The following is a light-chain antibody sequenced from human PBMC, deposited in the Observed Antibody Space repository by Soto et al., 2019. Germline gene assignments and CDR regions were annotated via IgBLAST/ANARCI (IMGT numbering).Light chain of an antibody. V-gene: IGLV4-69*01. CDR2: LSSDGSH. J-gene: IGLJ2*01. Sequence: QLVLTQSPSASASLGASVKLTCTLSSGHSSYAIAWHQQQPEKGPRYLMKLSSDGSHSKGDGIPDRFSGSSSGAERYLTISSXQSEXEADYYCQTWDTGARVVFGGGTKLTVL. CDR3: QTWDTGARVV. CDR1: SGHSSYA.